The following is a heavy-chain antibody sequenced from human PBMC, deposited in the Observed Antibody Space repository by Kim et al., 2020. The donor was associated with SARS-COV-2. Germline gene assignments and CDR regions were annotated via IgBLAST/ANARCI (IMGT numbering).Heavy chain of an antibody. CDR1: GFTFANNW. V-gene: IGHV3-7*01. Sequence: GGSLRLSCAASGFTFANNWMTWFRLAPGKGLQWVANIKHDGSEKYYLDSVKGRFTISRDNARTSVSLQMMNLGAEDTAVYYCARGRGADYWGQGTLVTV. J-gene: IGHJ4*02. CDR3: ARGRGADY. D-gene: IGHD3-10*01. CDR2: IKHDGSEK.